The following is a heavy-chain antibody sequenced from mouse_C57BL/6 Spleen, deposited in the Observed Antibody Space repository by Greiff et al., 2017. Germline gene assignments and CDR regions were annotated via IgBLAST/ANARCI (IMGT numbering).Heavy chain of an antibody. D-gene: IGHD2-5*01. J-gene: IGHJ3*01. CDR3: TREGRSNPWFAY. Sequence: EVNVVESGEGLVKPGGSLKLSCAASGFTFSSYAMSWVRQTPEKRLEWVAYISSGGDYIYYADTVKGRFTISRDNARNTLYLQMSSLKSEDTAMYYCTREGRSNPWFAYWGQGTLVTVSA. V-gene: IGHV5-9-1*02. CDR1: GFTFSSYA. CDR2: ISSGGDYI.